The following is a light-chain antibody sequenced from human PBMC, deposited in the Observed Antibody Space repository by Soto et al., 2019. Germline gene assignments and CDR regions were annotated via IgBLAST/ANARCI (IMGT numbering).Light chain of an antibody. J-gene: IGLJ3*02. CDR3: CAYTARTTLSWV. CDR2: DVD. V-gene: IGLV2-14*01. CDR1: SSDVGGYYF. Sequence: VLTQPPSASGSPGQSVTISCTGTSSDVGGYYFVSWYQQHPGKAPKLMIYDVDNRPLGVSNRFSGSQSGNTASLTISGLQAEDEAEYYCCAYTARTTLSWVFGGGTKVTVL.